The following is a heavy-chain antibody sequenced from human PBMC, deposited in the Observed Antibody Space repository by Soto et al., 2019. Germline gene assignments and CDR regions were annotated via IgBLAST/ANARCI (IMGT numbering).Heavy chain of an antibody. D-gene: IGHD3-10*01. CDR2: IYPGDSDT. V-gene: IGHV5-51*01. CDR3: ARLARIMVRAAIQGQYNWFDP. J-gene: IGHJ5*02. CDR1: GSSFPSYW. Sequence: PGESLKISCKGAGSSFPSYWIGWVRQMPGKGLEWMGIIYPGDSDTRYSPSFQGQVTISADKSISTAYLQWSSLKASDTAMYYCARLARIMVRAAIQGQYNWFDPWGQGSLVTVS.